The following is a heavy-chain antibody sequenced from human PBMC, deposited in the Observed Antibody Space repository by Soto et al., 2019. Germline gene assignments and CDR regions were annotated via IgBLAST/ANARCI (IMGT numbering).Heavy chain of an antibody. J-gene: IGHJ5*02. D-gene: IGHD6-19*01. CDR2: IDSSGEK. V-gene: IGHV2-26*01. CDR3: ARRHLAVAVSPWFDA. CDR1: GLSITDSEMG. Sequence: QVTLKESGPVLVKPTEPLTLRCTVSGLSITDSEMGVSWIRQPPGQPLEWLAHIDSSGEKSYRTFLKSRLAISKDTSKSQIVLTITNMDPADTATYYCARRHLAVAVSPWFDAWGQGIPVTVSS.